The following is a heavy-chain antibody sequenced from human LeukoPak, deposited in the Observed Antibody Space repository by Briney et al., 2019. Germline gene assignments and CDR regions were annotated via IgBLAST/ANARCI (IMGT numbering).Heavy chain of an antibody. CDR3: ARDAGHQLSRRNYYAMDV. V-gene: IGHV4-30-2*01. CDR2: IYHSGST. D-gene: IGHD1-1*01. CDR1: GGSISSGGYC. Sequence: SETLSLTCTVSGGSISSGGYCWSWIRQPPGKGLEWIGYIYHSGSTYYNPSLKSRVTISVDRSKNQFSLKLSSVTAADTAVYYCARDAGHQLSRRNYYAMDVWGQGTTVTVSS. J-gene: IGHJ6*02.